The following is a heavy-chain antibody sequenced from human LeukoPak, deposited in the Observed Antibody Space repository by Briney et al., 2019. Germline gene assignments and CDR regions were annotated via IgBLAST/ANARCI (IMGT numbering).Heavy chain of an antibody. D-gene: IGHD6-13*01. V-gene: IGHV3-7*01. Sequence: GGSLRLSCAASGFTFSNYWMSRVRQAPGKGLKWVANIKQDGVEKHYVDSLKGRFTISRDNAKNSLYLQMDSLRVEDTAVYYCARETTPGIAAAGLRGDFDYWGQGTLVTVSS. CDR3: ARETTPGIAAAGLRGDFDY. CDR1: GFTFSNYW. J-gene: IGHJ4*02. CDR2: IKQDGVEK.